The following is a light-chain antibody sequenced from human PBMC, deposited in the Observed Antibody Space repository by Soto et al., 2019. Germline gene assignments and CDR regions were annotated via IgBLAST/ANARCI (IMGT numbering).Light chain of an antibody. CDR1: PSVTTY. V-gene: IGKV3D-15*01. Sequence: IVLTQSPATLSLSPGERATLSCRASPSVTTYLAWYQQRPGQAPRLLIYGASNRATGIPARFSASGSGTEFTLTISSLQSEDFAVYYCQQYNNWPRTFGQGTKVDIK. J-gene: IGKJ1*01. CDR3: QQYNNWPRT. CDR2: GAS.